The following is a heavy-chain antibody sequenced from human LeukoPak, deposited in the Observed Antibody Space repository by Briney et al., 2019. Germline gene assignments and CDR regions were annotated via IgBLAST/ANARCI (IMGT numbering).Heavy chain of an antibody. CDR3: AREKAGYCSSTSCFHGYDY. CDR1: GFTFSSYA. Sequence: GGSLRLSCAASGFTFSSYAMSWVRQAPGKGLEWVSAISGSGGSTYYADSVKGRFSISRDNSKNTLYLQLNSLRAEDTAVYHCAREKAGYCSSTSCFHGYDYWGQGTLVTVSS. D-gene: IGHD2-2*01. V-gene: IGHV3-23*01. CDR2: ISGSGGST. J-gene: IGHJ4*02.